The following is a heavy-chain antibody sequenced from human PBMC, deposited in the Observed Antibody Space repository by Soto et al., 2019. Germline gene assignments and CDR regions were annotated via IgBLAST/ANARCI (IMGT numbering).Heavy chain of an antibody. D-gene: IGHD6-19*01. J-gene: IGHJ4*02. CDR1: GFTFSSYA. Sequence: EVQLLESGGGLVQPGGSLRLSCAASGFTFSSYAMSWVRQAPGKGLEWVSAISGSGGSTYYADSVKGRFTISRDNSKNTLYLQMNSQTAEDTAVYYCAKDADSSGWSSTFTYWGQGTLVTVSS. CDR3: AKDADSSGWSSTFTY. V-gene: IGHV3-23*01. CDR2: ISGSGGST.